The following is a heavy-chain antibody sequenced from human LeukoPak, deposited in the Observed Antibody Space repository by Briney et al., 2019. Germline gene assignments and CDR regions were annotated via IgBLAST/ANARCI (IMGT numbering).Heavy chain of an antibody. Sequence: PSETLSLTCAVSGGSISSSNWWSWVRQPPGKGLEWIGEIYHSGSTYYNPSLKSRVTISVDKSKNQFSLKLSSVTAADTAVYYCARVAGGAAVSCFDPWGQGTLVTVSS. CDR2: IYHSGST. CDR1: GGSISSSNW. CDR3: ARVAGGAAVSCFDP. D-gene: IGHD3-16*01. J-gene: IGHJ5*02. V-gene: IGHV4-4*02.